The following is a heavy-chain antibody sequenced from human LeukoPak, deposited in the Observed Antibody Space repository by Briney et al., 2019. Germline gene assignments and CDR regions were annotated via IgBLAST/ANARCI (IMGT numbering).Heavy chain of an antibody. CDR2: IIPIFGTA. D-gene: IGHD4-11*01. Sequence: ASVKVSCKASGGTFSSYAISWVRQAPGRGPEWMGGIIPIFGTANYAQKFQGRVTITADESTSTAYMELSSLRSEDTAVYYCAIRAAVTTFLNYYYGMDVWGQGTTVTVSS. CDR1: GGTFSSYA. V-gene: IGHV1-69*13. J-gene: IGHJ6*02. CDR3: AIRAAVTTFLNYYYGMDV.